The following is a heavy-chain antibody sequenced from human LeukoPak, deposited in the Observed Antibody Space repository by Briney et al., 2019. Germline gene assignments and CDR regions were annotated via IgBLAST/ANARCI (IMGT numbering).Heavy chain of an antibody. CDR3: ATVYFRPY. D-gene: IGHD2/OR15-2a*01. V-gene: IGHV3-11*01. CDR2: IRSGGTTV. J-gene: IGHJ4*02. CDR1: GSSFSDNY. Sequence: GGSLTLSCEASGSSFSDNYMTWIRQPPGKGLEWIAYIRSGGTTVYYADSVKGRFTISRDDAKNSLFLQMNSLRPEDTAVYHCATVYFRPYWGQGTLVTVSS.